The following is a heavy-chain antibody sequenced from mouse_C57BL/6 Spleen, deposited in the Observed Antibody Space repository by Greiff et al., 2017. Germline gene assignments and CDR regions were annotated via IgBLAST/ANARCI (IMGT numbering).Heavy chain of an antibody. CDR2: ILPGSGST. CDR1: GYTFTGYW. D-gene: IGHD2-9*01. J-gene: IGHJ3*01. CDR3: ARAEAYYGYGGAPLGPFAY. Sequence: QVQLQQSGAELMKPGASVKLSCKATGYTFTGYWIEWVKQRPGHGLEWIGEILPGSGSTNYNEKFKGKATFTADTSSNTAYMQLSSLTTEDSAISYCARAEAYYGYGGAPLGPFAYWGQGTLVTVSA. V-gene: IGHV1-9*01.